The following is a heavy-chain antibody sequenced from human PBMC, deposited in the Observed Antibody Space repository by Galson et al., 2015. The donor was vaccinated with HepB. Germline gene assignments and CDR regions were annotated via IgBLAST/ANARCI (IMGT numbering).Heavy chain of an antibody. J-gene: IGHJ4*02. D-gene: IGHD1-26*01. CDR1: GFTFSSYG. CDR3: ARDGGVVGATMDY. Sequence: SLRLSCAASGFTFSSYGMHWVRQAPGKGLEWVAVIWYDGSNKYYADSVKGRFTISRDNSKNTLYLQMNSLRAEDTAVYYCARDGGVVGATMDYWGQGTLVTVSS. V-gene: IGHV3-33*01. CDR2: IWYDGSNK.